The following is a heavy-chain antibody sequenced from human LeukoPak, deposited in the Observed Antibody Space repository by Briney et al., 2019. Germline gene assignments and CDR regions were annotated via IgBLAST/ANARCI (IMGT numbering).Heavy chain of an antibody. CDR1: GASISSDY. Sequence: SETLSLTCTVSGASISSDYWSWIRQSPGKGLEWIAYIYDSGSTDYNPSLKSRVSISMNTSKNQFSLNLSSVTAAGTAVYYCAGRGRRYFRDWGQGTLVTVSS. J-gene: IGHJ1*01. CDR3: AGRGRRYFRD. CDR2: IYDSGST. V-gene: IGHV4-59*08.